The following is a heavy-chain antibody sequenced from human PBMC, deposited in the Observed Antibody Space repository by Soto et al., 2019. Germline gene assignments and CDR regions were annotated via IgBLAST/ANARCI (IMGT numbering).Heavy chain of an antibody. V-gene: IGHV4-39*01. D-gene: IGHD1-26*01. CDR3: ASSIVGAYDY. CDR2: IYYSGST. Sequence: PSETLSLTCTVSGGSISSSSYYWGWIRQPPGKGLEWIGSIYYSGSTYYNPSLKSRVTISADTSKNQFSLKLSSVTAADTAVHYCASSIVGAYDYWGQGTLVTVS. CDR1: GGSISSSSYY. J-gene: IGHJ4*02.